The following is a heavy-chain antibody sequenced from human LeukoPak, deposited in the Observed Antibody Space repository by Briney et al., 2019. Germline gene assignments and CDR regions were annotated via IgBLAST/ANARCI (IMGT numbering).Heavy chain of an antibody. Sequence: SVKVSCKASGFTFTSSAMQWVRQARGQRLEWIGWIVVGSGNTNYAQKFQERVTITRDMSTSTAYMELSSLRSEDTAVYYCPAAGYCRSTSCSPYYNYGMDVWGQGPTVTVSS. CDR2: IVVGSGNT. CDR1: GFTFTSSA. D-gene: IGHD2-2*01. V-gene: IGHV1-58*02. CDR3: PAAGYCRSTSCSPYYNYGMDV. J-gene: IGHJ6*02.